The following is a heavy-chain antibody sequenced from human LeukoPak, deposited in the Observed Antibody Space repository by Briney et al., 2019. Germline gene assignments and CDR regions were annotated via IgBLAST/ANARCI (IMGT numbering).Heavy chain of an antibody. CDR2: MNPNSGNT. CDR1: GYTFTSYD. J-gene: IGHJ4*02. D-gene: IGHD3-10*01. CDR3: ARGITMVRGVIPYSDY. V-gene: IGHV1-8*01. Sequence: GASVTVSCKASGYTFTSYDIYWVWLATGQGLGLMWWMNPNSGNTGYAQKFQGRVTMTRHTSISTDYMELSSLRSEDTAVYYCARGITMVRGVIPYSDYWGQETLVTVSS.